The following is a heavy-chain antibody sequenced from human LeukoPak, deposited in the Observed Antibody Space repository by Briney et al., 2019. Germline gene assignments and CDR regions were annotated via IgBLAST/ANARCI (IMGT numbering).Heavy chain of an antibody. D-gene: IGHD6-19*01. Sequence: GGSLRLSCATSGFTFSDSYMTWIRQAPGKGLEWISYISTTSTIMYYADSVKGRFTISRHNAKNSLYRQMNSLRADDTAVYYCVRVRDSSASPYFDFWGQGTLVTVSS. CDR3: VRVRDSSASPYFDF. CDR2: ISTTSTIM. CDR1: GFTFSDSY. J-gene: IGHJ4*02. V-gene: IGHV3-11*01.